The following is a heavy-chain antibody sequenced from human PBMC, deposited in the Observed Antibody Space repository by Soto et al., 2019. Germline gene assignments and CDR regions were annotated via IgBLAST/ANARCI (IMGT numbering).Heavy chain of an antibody. Sequence: GGSLRLSCAASGFTFDEFGMNWVRQAPGKGLEWVSSISSSSSYIYYADSVKGRFTISRDNAKNSLYLQMNSLRAEDTAVYYCATEQCWGQGTLVTVSS. CDR2: ISSSSSYI. J-gene: IGHJ4*02. D-gene: IGHD6-19*01. V-gene: IGHV3-21*01. CDR3: ATEQC. CDR1: GFTFDEFG.